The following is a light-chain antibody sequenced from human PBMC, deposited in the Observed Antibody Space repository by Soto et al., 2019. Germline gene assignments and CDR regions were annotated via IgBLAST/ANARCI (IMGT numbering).Light chain of an antibody. CDR1: VIGSIS. CDR2: DDS. Sequence: SSELTQPPSVSVAPGQTASITCGGNVIGSISVHWYQQKPGQAPVLVVFDDSERPSGIPERFSGSNSRNTATLTISRVEAGDEADYYCQVWDSSSDHVIFGGGTKLTVL. V-gene: IGLV3-21*02. J-gene: IGLJ2*01. CDR3: QVWDSSSDHVI.